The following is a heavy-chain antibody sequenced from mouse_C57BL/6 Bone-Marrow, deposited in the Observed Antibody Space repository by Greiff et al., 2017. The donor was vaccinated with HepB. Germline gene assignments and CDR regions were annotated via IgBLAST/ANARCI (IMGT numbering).Heavy chain of an antibody. CDR1: GYSITSDY. Sequence: EVKLVESGPGLAKPSQTLSLTCSVTGYSITSDYWNWIRKFPGNKLEYMGYISYSGSTYYNPSLKSRISITRDTSKNQYYLQLNSVTTEDTATYYCARLPLCYGSSYWYFDVWGTGTTVTVSS. J-gene: IGHJ1*03. V-gene: IGHV3-8*01. CDR2: ISYSGST. CDR3: ARLPLCYGSSYWYFDV. D-gene: IGHD1-1*01.